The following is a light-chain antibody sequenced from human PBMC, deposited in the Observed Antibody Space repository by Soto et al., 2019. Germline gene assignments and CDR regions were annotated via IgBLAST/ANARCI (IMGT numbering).Light chain of an antibody. Sequence: EVVLTQSPATLSLSPWERATLSCRASQSVSTYLAWYQHKPGQAPRLLIYDASIRATGTPARFSGGGSGTDFTLTLSSLAPEDLAVYYWQHRSSWPPGATFGGGTKVEIK. CDR3: QHRSSWPPGAT. CDR2: DAS. J-gene: IGKJ4*01. V-gene: IGKV3-11*01. CDR1: QSVSTY.